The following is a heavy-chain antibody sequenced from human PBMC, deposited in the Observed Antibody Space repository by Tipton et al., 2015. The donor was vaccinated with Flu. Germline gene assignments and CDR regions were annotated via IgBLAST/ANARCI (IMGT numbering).Heavy chain of an antibody. V-gene: IGHV3-49*04. CDR1: GFTFHDYD. CDR2: ITTTPYGART. Sequence: SLRLSCSTSGFTFHDYDITWVRQAPGKGLEWVGFITTTPYGARTDFAASLKGRFTISRDNSKNTLYLQMNSLRAEDTAMYYCVKSPVHYVWGSYRQPFDYWGQGTLVTVSS. CDR3: VKSPVHYVWGSYRQPFDY. D-gene: IGHD3-16*02. J-gene: IGHJ4*02.